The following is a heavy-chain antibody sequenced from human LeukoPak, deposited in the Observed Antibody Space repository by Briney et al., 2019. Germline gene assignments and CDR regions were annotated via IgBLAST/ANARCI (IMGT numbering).Heavy chain of an antibody. Sequence: PSETLSLTCTVSGGSISSGDYYWSWIRQPPGKGLEWIGYIYYSGSTYYNPSLKSRVTISVDTSKNQFSLKLSSVTAADTAVYYCAIEGSYDSSGYYYFYWGQGTLVTVSS. D-gene: IGHD3-22*01. CDR3: AIEGSYDSSGYYYFY. CDR1: GGSISSGDYY. V-gene: IGHV4-30-4*01. CDR2: IYYSGST. J-gene: IGHJ4*02.